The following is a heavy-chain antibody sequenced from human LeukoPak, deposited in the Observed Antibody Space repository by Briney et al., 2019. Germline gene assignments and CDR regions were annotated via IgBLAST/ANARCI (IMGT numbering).Heavy chain of an antibody. CDR2: IYPGDSDT. CDR3: TLHVDHWSSGCMYV. J-gene: IGHJ6*01. D-gene: IGHD2-21*01. CDR1: GYSFTSYW. V-gene: IGHV5-51*01. Sequence: PGESLKISGTGSGYSFTSYWIGCGRQMPGKGLEWMGIIYPGDSDTRYSPSFQGQVTISADKSISTAYLQWSSLKASDTGMYYWTLHVDHWSSGCMYVCAQETTVTVSS.